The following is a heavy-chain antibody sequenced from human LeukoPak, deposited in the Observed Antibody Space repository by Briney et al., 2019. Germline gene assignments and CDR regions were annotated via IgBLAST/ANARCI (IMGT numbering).Heavy chain of an antibody. Sequence: GRSLRLSCAASGFTFSSYAMHWVRQAPGKGLEWVAVISYDGSNKYYADSVKGRFTISRDNSENTLYLQMNSLRAEDTAVYYCARDRRISGWYFDLWGRGTLVTVSS. J-gene: IGHJ2*01. V-gene: IGHV3-30*04. CDR2: ISYDGSNK. D-gene: IGHD3-10*01. CDR1: GFTFSSYA. CDR3: ARDRRISGWYFDL.